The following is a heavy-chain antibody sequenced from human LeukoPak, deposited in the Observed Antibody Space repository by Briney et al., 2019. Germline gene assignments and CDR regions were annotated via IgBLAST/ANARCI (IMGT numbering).Heavy chain of an antibody. Sequence: SVKVSCKASGYTCTIYYVNWERQATGQAAEWMVIMNPRGGSTSYGQKFQCSITMTRDMSTSTVYMELSSLSPEDTAVYYCARDQEQLEQTGFEPWGQGTLVTVSS. CDR2: MNPRGGST. CDR1: GYTCTIYY. J-gene: IGHJ5*02. D-gene: IGHD1/OR15-1a*01. V-gene: IGHV1-46*01. CDR3: ARDQEQLEQTGFEP.